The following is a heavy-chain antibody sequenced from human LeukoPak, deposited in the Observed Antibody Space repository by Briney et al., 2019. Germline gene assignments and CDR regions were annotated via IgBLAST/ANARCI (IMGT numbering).Heavy chain of an antibody. Sequence: GESLKISCKGSGYTFTNYWIGWVRQLPGKGLEWMGIIWPSDSDTRYSPSFQGQVTISADKSISTAYLQWSSLKASDTAIYFCARRISGYYIDYWGQGTLVTVSS. CDR2: IWPSDSDT. V-gene: IGHV5-51*01. CDR1: GYTFTNYW. CDR3: ARRISGYYIDY. D-gene: IGHD1-26*01. J-gene: IGHJ4*02.